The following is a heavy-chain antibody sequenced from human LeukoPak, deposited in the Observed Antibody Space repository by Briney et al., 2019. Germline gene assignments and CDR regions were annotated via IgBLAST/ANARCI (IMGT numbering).Heavy chain of an antibody. CDR3: ARESGHIDY. V-gene: IGHV3-30-3*01. Sequence: PGGSLRLSCAASGFTFSSYAMHWVRQASGKGLEWVAVISYDGSNKYYADSVKGRFTISRDNAKNSLYLQMNSLRAEDTAVYYCARESGHIDYWGQGTLVTVSS. J-gene: IGHJ4*02. D-gene: IGHD3-10*01. CDR2: ISYDGSNK. CDR1: GFTFSSYA.